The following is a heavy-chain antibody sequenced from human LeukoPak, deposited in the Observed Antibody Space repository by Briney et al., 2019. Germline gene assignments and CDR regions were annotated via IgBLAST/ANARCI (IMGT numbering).Heavy chain of an antibody. CDR3: ASPYSGSYPHGAFDI. CDR2: IYHSGST. CDR1: SYSISSGYY. Sequence: SETLSLTCAVSSYSISSGYYWGWIRQPPGKGLEWIGSIYHSGSTYYNPSLKSRVTISVDTSKNQFSLKLSSVTAADTAVYYCASPYSGSYPHGAFDIWGQGTMVTVSS. V-gene: IGHV4-38-2*01. D-gene: IGHD1-26*01. J-gene: IGHJ3*02.